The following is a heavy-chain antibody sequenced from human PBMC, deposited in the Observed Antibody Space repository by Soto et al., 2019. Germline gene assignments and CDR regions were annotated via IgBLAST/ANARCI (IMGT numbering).Heavy chain of an antibody. CDR1: GYTFTNYG. V-gene: IGHV1-18*01. D-gene: IGHD5-18*01. J-gene: IGHJ6*02. Sequence: QVQLVQSGTEVKKPGASVKCSCKTSGYTFTNYGISWGRQAPGQGREWLGWISAYNDDTKYAQKRHGRVTMTTDTSTGTAYMALRSLSTYDTAIYYCARAGFYAGSGRDSYAYTPHRYYAMEVWCQGTTVTVSS. CDR2: ISAYNDDT. CDR3: ARAGFYAGSGRDSYAYTPHRYYAMEV.